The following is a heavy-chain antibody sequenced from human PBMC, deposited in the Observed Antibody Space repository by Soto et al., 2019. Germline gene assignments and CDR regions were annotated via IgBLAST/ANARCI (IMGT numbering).Heavy chain of an antibody. Sequence: GASVKVSCKVSGYTLTELSMHWVRQAPGKGLEWMGGFDPEDGETIYAQKFQGRVTMTEDTSTDTAYMELSSLRSEDTAVYYCATDLMVRGVRLPHPFSHYYYYMDVWGKGTTVTVSS. D-gene: IGHD3-10*01. CDR1: GYTLTELS. V-gene: IGHV1-24*01. CDR2: FDPEDGET. J-gene: IGHJ6*03. CDR3: ATDLMVRGVRLPHPFSHYYYYMDV.